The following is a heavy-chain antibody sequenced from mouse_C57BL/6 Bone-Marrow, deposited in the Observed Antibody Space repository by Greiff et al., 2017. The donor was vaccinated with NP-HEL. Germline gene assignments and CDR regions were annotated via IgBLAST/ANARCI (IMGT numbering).Heavy chain of an antibody. CDR1: GFSLTSYG. V-gene: IGHV2-2*01. D-gene: IGHD1-1*01. CDR2: IWSGGST. Sequence: VKLEESGPGLVQPSQSLSITCTVSGFSLTSYGVHWVRQSPGKGLEWLGVIWSGGSTDYNAAFISRLSISKDNSKSQVFFKMNSLQADDTAIYYCARGDTTVVAPYWYFDVWGTGTTVTVSS. J-gene: IGHJ1*03. CDR3: ARGDTTVVAPYWYFDV.